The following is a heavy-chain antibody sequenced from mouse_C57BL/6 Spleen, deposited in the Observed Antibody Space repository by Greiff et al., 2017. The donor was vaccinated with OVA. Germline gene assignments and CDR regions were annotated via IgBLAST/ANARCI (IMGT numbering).Heavy chain of an antibody. V-gene: IGHV7-3*01. J-gene: IGHJ2*01. CDR1: GFTFTDYY. CDR2: IRNKANGYTT. D-gene: IGHD1-1*01. CDR3: ASHLGYGSSLFDY. Sequence: EVQLVESGGGLVQPGGSLSLSCAASGFTFTDYYMSWVRQPPGKALEWLGFIRNKANGYTTEYSASVKGRFTISRDNSQSILYLQMNALRAEDSATYYCASHLGYGSSLFDYWGQGTTLTVSS.